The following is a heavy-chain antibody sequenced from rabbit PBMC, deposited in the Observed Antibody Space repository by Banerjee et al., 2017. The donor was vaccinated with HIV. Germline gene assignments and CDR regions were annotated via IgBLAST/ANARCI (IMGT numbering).Heavy chain of an antibody. J-gene: IGHJ4*01. CDR2: INSSSRNV. CDR3: ARDLAGVIGWNFNL. D-gene: IGHD4-1*01. Sequence: QSLEESGGDLVKPGASLTLSCKASGFTLSSYYMSWVRQAPGKGLEWIGCINSSSRNVVYASWAKGRFTISRTSSTTVTLQMTSLTAADTATYFCARDLAGVIGWNFNLWGQGTLVTVS. CDR1: GFTLSSYY. V-gene: IGHV1S40*01.